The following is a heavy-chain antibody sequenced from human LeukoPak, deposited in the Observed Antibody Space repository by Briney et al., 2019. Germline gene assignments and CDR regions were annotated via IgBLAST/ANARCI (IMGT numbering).Heavy chain of an antibody. J-gene: IGHJ5*02. CDR1: GGSISSSSYY. CDR2: IYYSGST. V-gene: IGHV4-39*01. D-gene: IGHD4-17*01. CDR3: ARNATVTTLKRAYNWFDP. Sequence: SETLSLTCTVSGGSISSSSYYWGWIRRPPGEGLESIGSIYYSGSTHYNPSLKSRVSISVDTSKNQFSLKLSSVTAADTAVYYCARNATVTTLKRAYNWFDPWGQGTLVTVSS.